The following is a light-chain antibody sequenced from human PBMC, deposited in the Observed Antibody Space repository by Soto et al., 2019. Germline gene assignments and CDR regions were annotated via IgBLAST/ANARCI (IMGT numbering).Light chain of an antibody. J-gene: IGLJ1*01. CDR1: SSDVGGYNY. CDR2: DVS. Sequence: QSALTQPRSVSGSPGQSVTISCTGTSSDVGGYNYVSWYQQHPGKAPKVMIYDVSERPSGVPDRFSGSESGNTASLTISGLQAEGEADYYCCSYAGSPRYVFGTGTKLTVL. V-gene: IGLV2-11*01. CDR3: CSYAGSPRYV.